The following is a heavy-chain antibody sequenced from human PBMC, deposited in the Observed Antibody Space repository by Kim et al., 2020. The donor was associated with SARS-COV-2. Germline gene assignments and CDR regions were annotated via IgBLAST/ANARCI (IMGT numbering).Heavy chain of an antibody. V-gene: IGHV3-74*01. J-gene: IGHJ6*04. Sequence: GGSLRLSCAASGFSLSNYWMYWVRQAPGKGLVWVSRIDSNGSTKTYADSVKGRFTISRDSATNTLYLQMNSLRAEDSAVYYCEGYYYGMDVWGKGTPVTV. CDR2: IDSNGSTK. CDR1: GFSLSNYW. CDR3: EGYYYGMDV.